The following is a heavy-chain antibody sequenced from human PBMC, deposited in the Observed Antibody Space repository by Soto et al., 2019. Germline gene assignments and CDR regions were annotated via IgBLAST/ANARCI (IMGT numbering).Heavy chain of an antibody. J-gene: IGHJ5*02. CDR2: ISSSSSYT. CDR3: AREAGSIAAWFDP. Sequence: GGSLRLSCAASGFTFSDYYMSWIRQAPGKGLEWVSYISSSSSYTNYADSVKGRFTISRDNAKNSLYLQMNSLRAEDTAVYYYAREAGSIAAWFDPWGQGTLVTVSS. D-gene: IGHD6-6*01. CDR1: GFTFSDYY. V-gene: IGHV3-11*06.